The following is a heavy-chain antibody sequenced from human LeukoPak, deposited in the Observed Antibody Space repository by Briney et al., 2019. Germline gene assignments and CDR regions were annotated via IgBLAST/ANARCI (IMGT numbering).Heavy chain of an antibody. D-gene: IGHD3-3*01. CDR3: ASFTGGAPYDFWSGYYSAFDI. V-gene: IGHV1-18*01. CDR2: ISAYNGNT. J-gene: IGHJ3*02. Sequence: ASVKVSCKASGYTFTSYGISWVRQAPGQGLEWMGWISAYNGNTNYAQKLQGRVTMTTDTSTSTAYMELRSLRSDDTAVYYCASFTGGAPYDFWSGYYSAFDIWGQGTMVTVSS. CDR1: GYTFTSYG.